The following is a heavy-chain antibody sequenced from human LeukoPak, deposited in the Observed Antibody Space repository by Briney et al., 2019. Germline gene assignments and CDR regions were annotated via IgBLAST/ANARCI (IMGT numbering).Heavy chain of an antibody. CDR1: GFTFSSYS. D-gene: IGHD4-17*01. CDR3: ARNPYGDYPFDY. Sequence: PGGSLRLSCAASGFTFSSYSMHWVRQAPGKGLEWVAMISFDASNKYYAASVRGRFTISRDNSENTLYLQLNSLRADDTAVYYCARNPYGDYPFDYWGQGTLVAVSS. J-gene: IGHJ4*02. V-gene: IGHV3-30*04. CDR2: ISFDASNK.